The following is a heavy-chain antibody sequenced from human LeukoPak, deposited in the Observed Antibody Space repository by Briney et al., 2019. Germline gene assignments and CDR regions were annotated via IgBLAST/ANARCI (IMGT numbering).Heavy chain of an antibody. CDR3: ARDRRDIVVVPAAIPETYYYYGMDV. J-gene: IGHJ6*02. V-gene: IGHV4-59*01. D-gene: IGHD2-2*02. Sequence: KSSETLSLTCTVAGGSISSYYWRWIRQPPGRGLEWIGYIYYRGSTNYNPSLKSRVTISVDTSKNQFSLKLSSVTAADTAVYYCARDRRDIVVVPAAIPETYYYYGMDVWGQGTTVTVSS. CDR2: IYYRGST. CDR1: GGSISSYY.